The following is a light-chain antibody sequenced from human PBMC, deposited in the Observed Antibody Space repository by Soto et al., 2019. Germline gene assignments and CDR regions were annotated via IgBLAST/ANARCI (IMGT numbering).Light chain of an antibody. CDR1: SSDIGAYDY. CDR3: SSYTRSSTPYV. J-gene: IGLJ1*01. CDR2: EVN. Sequence: QSALTQPASLSGSPGQSITISCTGTSSDIGAYDYVSWFQQHPGKAPKLMISEVNNRPSGVSNRFSGSKSGNTAYLTISGLQVEDEAEYYCSSYTRSSTPYVYGTGTKVTVL. V-gene: IGLV2-14*01.